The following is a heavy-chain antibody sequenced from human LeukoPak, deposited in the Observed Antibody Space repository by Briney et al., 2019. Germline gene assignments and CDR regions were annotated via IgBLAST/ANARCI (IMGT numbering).Heavy chain of an antibody. CDR3: ARRLYCASSSCHTGPDAFDI. J-gene: IGHJ3*02. V-gene: IGHV3-33*03. CDR1: GFSFSSYG. CDR2: LWSDGSNK. Sequence: GGSLRLSCAASGFSFSSYGMHWVRQAPGKGLEGVAVLWSDGSNKYYADSVRGRFTISRDNSKNTLYLQMNSLRAEDTAVYYCARRLYCASSSCHTGPDAFDIWGQGTMVTVSS. D-gene: IGHD2-2*02.